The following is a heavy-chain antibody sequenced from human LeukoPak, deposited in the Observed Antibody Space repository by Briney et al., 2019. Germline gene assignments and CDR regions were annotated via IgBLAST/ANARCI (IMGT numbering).Heavy chain of an antibody. CDR2: IIPSGGAS. CDR1: GYTFTNFY. V-gene: IGHV1-46*01. D-gene: IGHD2/OR15-2a*01. CDR3: ARRLIFAFDI. J-gene: IGHJ3*02. Sequence: ASVKVSCKASGYTFTNFYMHWVRQAPGQGLEWLGVIIPSGGASTYAQSFQGRVTMTRDTSSSTVYMELSSLRSEDTAVYYCARRLIFAFDISGQGTIVTVSS.